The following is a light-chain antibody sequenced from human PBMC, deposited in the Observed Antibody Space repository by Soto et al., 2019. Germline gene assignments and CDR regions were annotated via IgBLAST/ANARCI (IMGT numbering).Light chain of an antibody. V-gene: IGKV3-20*01. CDR1: QTVGRSF. CDR3: QQYDSLPPWT. J-gene: IGKJ1*01. Sequence: EIVLTQSPGIMYLSPGERATLSCRASQTVGRSFLAWYQQKPGQSPRLLIFGTSIRATGIPDRFRGGGSGADFTLNVSRLDPEDFAVYYCQQYDSLPPWTVGQGTRVEVK. CDR2: GTS.